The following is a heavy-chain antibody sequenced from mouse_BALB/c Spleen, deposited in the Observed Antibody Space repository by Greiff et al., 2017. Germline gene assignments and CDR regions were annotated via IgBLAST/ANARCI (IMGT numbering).Heavy chain of an antibody. D-gene: IGHD2-14*01. CDR3: AKPEEVRRGGTAWFAY. J-gene: IGHJ3*01. CDR2: IWSGGST. V-gene: IGHV2-4-1*01. Sequence: QVQLQQSGPGLVQPSQSLSITCTVSGFSLTSYGVHWVRQSPGKGLEWLGVIWSGGSTDYNAAFISRLSISKDNSKSQVFLKLNSLQTDDTATYYCAKPEEVRRGGTAWFAYWGQGTLVTVSA. CDR1: GFSLTSYG.